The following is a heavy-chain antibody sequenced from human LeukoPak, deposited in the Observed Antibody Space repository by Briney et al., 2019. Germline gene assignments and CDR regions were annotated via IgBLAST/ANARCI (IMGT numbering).Heavy chain of an antibody. CDR2: ISAYNGDT. CDR3: ARESTGGSLEIDY. J-gene: IGHJ4*02. D-gene: IGHD2-8*02. Sequence: ASVKVSCKASGYTFNTYGIIWVRQAPGQGLEWMGWISAYNGDTTYAQKLQGRVTLTTDASPSTAYMELRSLRSDDTAVYYCARESTGGSLEIDYWGQGTLVTVSS. CDR1: GYTFNTYG. V-gene: IGHV1-18*01.